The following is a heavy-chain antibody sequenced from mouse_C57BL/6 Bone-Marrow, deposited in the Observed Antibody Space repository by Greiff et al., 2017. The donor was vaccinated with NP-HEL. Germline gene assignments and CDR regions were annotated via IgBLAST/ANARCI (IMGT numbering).Heavy chain of an antibody. V-gene: IGHV1-59*01. CDR3: SRSYYGSSLGYWYFDV. CDR1: GYTFTSYW. CDR2: IDPSDSYT. J-gene: IGHJ1*03. D-gene: IGHD1-1*01. Sequence: QVQLQQSGAELVRPGTSVKLSCKASGYTFTSYWMHWVKQRPGQGLEWIGVIDPSDSYTTYNQKFKGKATLTVDTSSSTAYMQLSSLTSADSAVYYCSRSYYGSSLGYWYFDVWGTGTTVTVSS.